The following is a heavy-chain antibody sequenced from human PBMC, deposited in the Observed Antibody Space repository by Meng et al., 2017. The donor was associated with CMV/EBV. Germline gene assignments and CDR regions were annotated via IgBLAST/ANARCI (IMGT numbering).Heavy chain of an antibody. J-gene: IGHJ2*01. CDR2: INPNSGGT. Sequence: QGPLVQCGAEVKKPGASVKVSCKASGYTFTGYYMHWVRQAPGQGLEWMGWINPNSGGTNYAQKFQGRVTMTRDTSISTAYMELSRLRSDDTAVYYCTTYIGNYINWYFDLWGRGTLVTVSS. CDR3: TTYIGNYINWYFDL. V-gene: IGHV1-2*02. CDR1: GYTFTGYY. D-gene: IGHD1-7*01.